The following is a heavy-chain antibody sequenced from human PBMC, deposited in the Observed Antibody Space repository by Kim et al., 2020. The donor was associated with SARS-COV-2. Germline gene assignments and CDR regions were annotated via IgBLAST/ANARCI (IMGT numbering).Heavy chain of an antibody. CDR2: IYSGGST. CDR3: ARDHGSSIAARLGSYYYYYGMDV. Sequence: GGSLRLSCAASGFTVSSNYMSWVRQAPGKGLEWVSVIYSGGSTYYADSVKGRFTISTDNSKNTLYLQMNSLRAEDTAVYYCARDHGSSIAARLGSYYYYYGMDVCGRGATVTVSS. V-gene: IGHV3-66*01. J-gene: IGHJ6*02. D-gene: IGHD6-6*01. CDR1: GFTVSSNY.